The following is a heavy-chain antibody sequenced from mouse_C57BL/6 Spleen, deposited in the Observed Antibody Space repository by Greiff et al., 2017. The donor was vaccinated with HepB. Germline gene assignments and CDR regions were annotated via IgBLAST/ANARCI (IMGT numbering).Heavy chain of an antibody. J-gene: IGHJ3*01. CDR2: IYPRSGNT. D-gene: IGHD1-1*01. CDR3: ARWGTTVVATKGWFAY. CDR1: GYTFTSYG. V-gene: IGHV1-81*01. Sequence: QVQLKQSGAELARPGASVKLSCKASGYTFTSYGISWVKQRTGQGLEWIGEIYPRSGNTYYNEKFKGKATLTADKSSSTAYMELRSLTSEDSAVYFCARWGTTVVATKGWFAYWGQGTLVTVSA.